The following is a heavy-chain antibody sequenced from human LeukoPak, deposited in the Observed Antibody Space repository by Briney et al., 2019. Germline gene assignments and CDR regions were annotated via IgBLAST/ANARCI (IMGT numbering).Heavy chain of an antibody. CDR1: GFTFSSYA. CDR3: AGDQSPPAAIWYSSSYMHYYYYMDV. Sequence: GGSLRLSCAASGFTFSSYAMHWVRQAPGKGLEYVSAISSNGGSTYYANSVKGRFTISRDNSKNTLYLQMGSLRAEDMAVYYCAGDQSPPAAIWYSSSYMHYYYYMDVWGKGTTVTVSS. V-gene: IGHV3-64*01. CDR2: ISSNGGST. D-gene: IGHD6-13*01. J-gene: IGHJ6*03.